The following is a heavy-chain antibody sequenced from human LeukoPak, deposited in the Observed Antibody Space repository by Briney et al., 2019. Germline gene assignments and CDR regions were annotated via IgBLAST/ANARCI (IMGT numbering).Heavy chain of an antibody. V-gene: IGHV4-59*01. CDR3: ARVPRSYYYYYYMDV. J-gene: IGHJ6*03. CDR2: IYYSGSS. CDR1: GGSISGYH. Sequence: SSETLSLTCNVSGGSISGYHWSWIRQPPGKGLEWLGYIYYSGSSNYNPSLKSRVTISADTSKNQFSLKLSSVTAADTAVYYCARVPRSYYYYYYMDVWGEGTTVTVSS.